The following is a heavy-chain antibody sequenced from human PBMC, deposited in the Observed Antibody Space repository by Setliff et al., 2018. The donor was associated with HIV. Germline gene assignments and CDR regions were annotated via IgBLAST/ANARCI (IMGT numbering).Heavy chain of an antibody. CDR2: IYYSGST. CDR1: GGSIRSHY. D-gene: IGHD5-18*01. J-gene: IGHJ4*02. Sequence: KASETLSLTCTVPGGSIRSHYWSWIREPPGKGLEWIGYIYYSGSTNYNPSLKSRVTISVDTSKHQFSLRLSSVTAADTAVYYCARVPRQLLKGAAAYFDYWGQGTLVTVSS. CDR3: ARVPRQLLKGAAAYFDY. V-gene: IGHV4-59*11.